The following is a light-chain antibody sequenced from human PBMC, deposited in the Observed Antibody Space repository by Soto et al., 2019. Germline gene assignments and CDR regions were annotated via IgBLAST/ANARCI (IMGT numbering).Light chain of an antibody. CDR3: QQYYSYPRT. J-gene: IGKJ1*01. CDR1: RGISSY. V-gene: IGKV1-8*01. CDR2: AAS. Sequence: AIRMTQSPSSFSASTGDRVTITCRAGRGISSYLAWYKQKPGKAPKLLIYAASTLQNGVPSRFSGSGPGTDFTLTTICPQSQDVATYHCQQYYSYPRTFGQGTKVQIK.